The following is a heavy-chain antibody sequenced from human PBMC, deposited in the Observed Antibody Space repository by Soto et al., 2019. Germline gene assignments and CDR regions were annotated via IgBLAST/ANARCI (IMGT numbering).Heavy chain of an antibody. D-gene: IGHD2-15*01. Sequence: PGKRLGWASVICHGGSTYYAYTLKGRFNIPKNNDKNTLYLQMNSLRAEDTAVYYCSFFFQEEDGIRDSVTVSGFLLNRSSDL. CDR2: ICHGGST. CDR3: SFFFQEEDGIRDSVTVSGFLLNRSSDL. V-gene: IGHV3-53*01. J-gene: IGHJ2*01.